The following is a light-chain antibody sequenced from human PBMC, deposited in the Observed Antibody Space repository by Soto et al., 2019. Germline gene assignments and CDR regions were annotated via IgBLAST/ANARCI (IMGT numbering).Light chain of an antibody. Sequence: QSALTQPASVSGSPGPSVTISCTGTSSEVGGYNYVSWYQHLPGKAPKLMIHEVSNRPSGVSNRFSGSKSGNTASLTISGLQVEDEADYYCSSYTSSSTWVFGGGTQLTVL. CDR2: EVS. CDR1: SSEVGGYNY. CDR3: SSYTSSSTWV. J-gene: IGLJ3*02. V-gene: IGLV2-14*01.